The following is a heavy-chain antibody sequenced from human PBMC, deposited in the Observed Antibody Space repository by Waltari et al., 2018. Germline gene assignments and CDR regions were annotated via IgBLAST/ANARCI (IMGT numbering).Heavy chain of an antibody. CDR2: ISWNSGSI. J-gene: IGHJ4*02. D-gene: IGHD5-18*01. Sequence: EVQLVESGGGLVQPGRSLRLSCAASGFTFDDYAMHWVRQAPGKGLEWVSGISWNSGSIVYADSVKGRFTISRDNAKNSLYLQMNSLRAEDTALYYCAKVGVDTAMAGFDYWGQGTLVTVSS. CDR1: GFTFDDYA. V-gene: IGHV3-9*01. CDR3: AKVGVDTAMAGFDY.